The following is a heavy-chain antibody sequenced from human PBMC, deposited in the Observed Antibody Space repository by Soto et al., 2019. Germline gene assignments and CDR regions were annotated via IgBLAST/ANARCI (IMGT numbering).Heavy chain of an antibody. CDR2: MNPNSGNT. CDR1: GYTFTSYD. D-gene: IGHD2-2*01. V-gene: IGHV1-8*01. J-gene: IGHJ6*03. Sequence: ASVKVSCKASGYTFTSYDINWVRQATGQGLEWMGWMNPNSGNTGYAQKFQGRVTMTRNTSISTAYMELSSLRSEDTAVYYCARIPAANFFRHYYYYVDVWGKGTTVTVSS. CDR3: ARIPAANFFRHYYYYVDV.